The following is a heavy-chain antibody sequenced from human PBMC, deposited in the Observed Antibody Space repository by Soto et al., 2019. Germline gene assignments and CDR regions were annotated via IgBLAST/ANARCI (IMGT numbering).Heavy chain of an antibody. Sequence: PGGTLRLSCAASGLTFSSYWMHWVRQAPGKGLVWVSRISTDGSVTTYADSVKGRFTISRDNAKNTLYLQMNSLRAEDTAVYYCASAPYSSGWWGFDXWGQGTLVTVSS. CDR2: ISTDGSVT. CDR1: GLTFSSYW. CDR3: ASAPYSSGWWGFDX. V-gene: IGHV3-74*01. D-gene: IGHD6-19*01. J-gene: IGHJ4*02.